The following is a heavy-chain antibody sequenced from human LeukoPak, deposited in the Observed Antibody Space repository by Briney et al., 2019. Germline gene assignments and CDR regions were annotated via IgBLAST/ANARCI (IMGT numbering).Heavy chain of an antibody. V-gene: IGHV4-39*07. CDR1: GGSISSSSYY. D-gene: IGHD3-22*01. CDR2: IYYSGST. Sequence: PSETLSLTCTVSGGSISSSSYYWGWIRQPPGKGLEWIGSIYYSGSTYYNPSLKSRITMSVDTSKNQFYLKLSSVTAADTAVYYCARFGYYDSSGQTHNDYFDYWGQGTLVTVSS. CDR3: ARFGYYDSSGQTHNDYFDY. J-gene: IGHJ4*02.